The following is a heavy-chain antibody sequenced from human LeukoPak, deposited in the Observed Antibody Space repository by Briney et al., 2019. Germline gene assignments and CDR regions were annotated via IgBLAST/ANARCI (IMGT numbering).Heavy chain of an antibody. J-gene: IGHJ3*02. CDR1: GFTFSSYW. Sequence: GGSLRLSCAASGFTFSSYWMSWVRQAPGKGLEWVANIKQDGSEKYYVDSVKGRFTISRDNAKNSLYLQMNSPRADDTAVYYCARVGYDILTGPDAFDIWGQGTMVTVSS. V-gene: IGHV3-7*01. D-gene: IGHD3-9*01. CDR2: IKQDGSEK. CDR3: ARVGYDILTGPDAFDI.